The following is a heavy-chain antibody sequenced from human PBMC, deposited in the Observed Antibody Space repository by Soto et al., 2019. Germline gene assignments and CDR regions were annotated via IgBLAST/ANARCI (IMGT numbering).Heavy chain of an antibody. CDR3: ARDSSGRQYYGMDV. J-gene: IGHJ6*02. CDR2: ITTTSSTM. V-gene: IGHV3-48*02. CDR1: GFIFSDYS. Sequence: LRLSCTPSGFIFSDYSMNWVRQAPGKGLEWISYITTTSSTMYYADSVKGRFTISRDNAKNSLYLQMNSLRDEDTAVYYCARDSSGRQYYGMDVWGQGTTVTVS. D-gene: IGHD3-22*01.